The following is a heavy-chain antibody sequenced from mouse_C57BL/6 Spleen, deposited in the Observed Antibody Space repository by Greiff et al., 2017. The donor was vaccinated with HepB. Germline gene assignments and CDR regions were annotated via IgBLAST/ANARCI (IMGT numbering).Heavy chain of an antibody. V-gene: IGHV1-61*01. Sequence: QVQLQQSGAELVRPGSSVKLSCKASGYTFTSYWMDWVKQRPGQGLEWIGNIYPSDSETHYNQKFKDKATLTVDKSSSTAYMQLSSLTSEDSAVYYCAREDGSSYDYWGQGTTLTVSS. CDR2: IYPSDSET. J-gene: IGHJ2*01. CDR1: GYTFTSYW. CDR3: AREDGSSYDY. D-gene: IGHD1-1*01.